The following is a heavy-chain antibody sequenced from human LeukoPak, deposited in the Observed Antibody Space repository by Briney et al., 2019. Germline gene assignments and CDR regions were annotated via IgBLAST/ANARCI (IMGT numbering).Heavy chain of an antibody. CDR2: IIPILGIA. D-gene: IGHD2-8*01. CDR3: ARDLRELMGGDYYFDY. V-gene: IGHV1-69*04. Sequence: SVKVSCKASGGTFSSYAISWVRQAPGQGLEWMGRIIPILGIANYAQKFQGRVTITADKSTSTAYMELSSLRSDDTAVYYCARDLRELMGGDYYFDYWGQGTLVTVSS. CDR1: GGTFSSYA. J-gene: IGHJ4*02.